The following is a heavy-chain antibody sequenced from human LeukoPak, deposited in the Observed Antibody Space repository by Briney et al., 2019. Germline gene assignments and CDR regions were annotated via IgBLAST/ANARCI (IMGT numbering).Heavy chain of an antibody. CDR2: IITVLNIT. CDR3: AKDQGLTAPPPYGLDV. CDR1: GGTFSSSA. V-gene: IGHV1-69*04. Sequence: SVKVSCKTSGGTFSSSAITWVRQAPGQGLEWMGRIITVLNITTYAQKFQGRVTITADTSSSTVYMELSSLRSEETAVYYCAKDQGLTAPPPYGLDVWGQGTTVIVSS. J-gene: IGHJ6*02. D-gene: IGHD5-18*01.